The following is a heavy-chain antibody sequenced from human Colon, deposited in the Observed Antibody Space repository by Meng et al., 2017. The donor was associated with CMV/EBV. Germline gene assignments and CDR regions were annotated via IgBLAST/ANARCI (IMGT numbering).Heavy chain of an antibody. CDR1: GFTFSDYE. CDR2: IDHRGGMI. J-gene: IGHJ6*02. Sequence: GESLKISCVGSGFTFSDYEMNWVRQAPGRGLEWVAYIDHRGGMIFHADSVKGRFTIFRDNAKNSLYLQMDSLRVEDTAVYYCALPGGYSEDGMVVWGQGTTVTVSS. CDR3: ALPGGYSEDGMVV. V-gene: IGHV3-48*03. D-gene: IGHD5-24*01.